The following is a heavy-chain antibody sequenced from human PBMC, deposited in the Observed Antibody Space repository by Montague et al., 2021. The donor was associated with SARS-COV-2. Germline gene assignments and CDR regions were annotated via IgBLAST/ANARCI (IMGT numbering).Heavy chain of an antibody. Sequence: PALVKPTKTLTLTCTFSGFSLSTSGVGVGWIRQPPGKALEWLALIYWDDDKRYSPSLKSRLTITKDTSKNQVVLTMTNMDPVDTATYYCAHRGDLWVGPYFDYWGQGTLVTVSS. CDR1: GFSLSTSGVG. D-gene: IGHD2-21*02. CDR3: AHRGDLWVGPYFDY. J-gene: IGHJ4*02. CDR2: IYWDDDK. V-gene: IGHV2-5*02.